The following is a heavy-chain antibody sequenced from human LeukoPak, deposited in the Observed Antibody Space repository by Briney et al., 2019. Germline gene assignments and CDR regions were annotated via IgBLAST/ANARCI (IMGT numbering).Heavy chain of an antibody. Sequence: SETLSLTCTVSGGSISSSSYYWGWIRQPPGKGLEWIGSTYYSGSTYYNPSLKSRVTISVDTSKNQFSLKLSSVTAADTAVYYCARRHAITMIVVFDYWGQGTLVTVSS. CDR2: TYYSGST. D-gene: IGHD3-22*01. CDR3: ARRHAITMIVVFDY. V-gene: IGHV4-39*01. J-gene: IGHJ4*02. CDR1: GGSISSSSYY.